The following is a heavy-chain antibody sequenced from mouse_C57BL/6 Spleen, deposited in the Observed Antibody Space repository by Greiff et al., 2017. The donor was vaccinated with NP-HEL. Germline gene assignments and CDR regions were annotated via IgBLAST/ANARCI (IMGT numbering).Heavy chain of an antibody. Sequence: EVKLQESGPVLVKPGASVKMSCKASGYTFTDYYMNWVKQSHGKSLEWIGVINPYNGGTSYNQKFKGKATLTVDKSSSTAYMELNSLTSEDSAVYYCARGDDGYSYWGQGTLVTVSA. D-gene: IGHD2-3*01. CDR1: GYTFTDYY. CDR3: ARGDDGYSY. J-gene: IGHJ3*01. CDR2: INPYNGGT. V-gene: IGHV1-19*01.